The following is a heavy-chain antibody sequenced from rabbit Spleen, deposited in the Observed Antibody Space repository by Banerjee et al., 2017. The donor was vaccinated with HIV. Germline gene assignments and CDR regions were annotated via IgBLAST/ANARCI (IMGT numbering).Heavy chain of an antibody. CDR1: GFSFSSSSD. CDR3: TRDDGSGHYIDGYFNL. V-gene: IGHV1S40*01. J-gene: IGHJ4*01. D-gene: IGHD1-1*01. Sequence: QSLEESGGDLVKPGASLTLTCTASGFSFSSSSDMCWVRQAPGKGLEWIGCIDIGNSAYTYYASWAKGRFTISKTSSTTVTLQMTGLTAADTATYFCTRDDGSGHYIDGYFNLWGPGTLVTVS. CDR2: IDIGNSAYT.